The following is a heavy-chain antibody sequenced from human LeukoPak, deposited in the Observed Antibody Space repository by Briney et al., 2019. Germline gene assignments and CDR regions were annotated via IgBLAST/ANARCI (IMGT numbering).Heavy chain of an antibody. CDR3: ARDGHYGSGHGDY. D-gene: IGHD3-10*01. CDR2: INPNSGGT. Sequence: GASVKVSCKASGYTFTVFYMQWVRQAPGQGLEWMGWINPNSGGTYSAQKFQGRVTMTRDTSTSTAYMELRSLRSDDTAVYYCARDGHYGSGHGDYWGQGTLVTVSS. V-gene: IGHV1-2*02. J-gene: IGHJ4*02. CDR1: GYTFTVFY.